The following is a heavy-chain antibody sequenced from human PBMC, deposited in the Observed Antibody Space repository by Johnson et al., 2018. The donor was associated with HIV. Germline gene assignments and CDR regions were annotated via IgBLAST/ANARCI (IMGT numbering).Heavy chain of an antibody. J-gene: IGHJ3*02. CDR1: GFTFEDYG. CDR2: ISWNSGSI. Sequence: VQLVESGGGLVQPGGSLRLSCAVSGFTFEDYGMHWVRQAPGKGLEWVSGISWNSGSIGYADSVKGRFTISRDNAKNSLYLQMNSLRAEDMAVYYCARPLGGSVDAFDIWGQGTMVTVSS. CDR3: ARPLGGSVDAFDI. D-gene: IGHD1-26*01. V-gene: IGHV3-9*03.